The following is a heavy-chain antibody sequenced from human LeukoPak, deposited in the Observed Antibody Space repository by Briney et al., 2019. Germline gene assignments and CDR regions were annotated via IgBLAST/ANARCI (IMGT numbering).Heavy chain of an antibody. D-gene: IGHD6-19*01. CDR2: ISAYNSYT. J-gene: IGHJ4*02. Sequence: ASVKVSCKASGYTFTTHGLNWVRQAPGQGLEWMGRISAYNSYTNYAQEFQGRVTMTTDTSTNTAYMELRSLRSDDTAVYYCAMWAGIAGAGFEGPFDYWGQGTLVTVSS. V-gene: IGHV1-18*01. CDR3: AMWAGIAGAGFEGPFDY. CDR1: GYTFTTHG.